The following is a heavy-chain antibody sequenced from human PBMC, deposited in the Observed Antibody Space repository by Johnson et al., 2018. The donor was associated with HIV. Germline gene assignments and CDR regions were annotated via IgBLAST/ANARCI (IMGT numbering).Heavy chain of an antibody. CDR3: ARDSQTYDYVWGSYRLKGDDAFDI. J-gene: IGHJ3*02. D-gene: IGHD3-16*02. V-gene: IGHV3-43D*03. Sequence: VQLVESGGVVVQPGGSLRLSCETSRFTFDDYAMHWVRQAPGKGLEWVSLINWDGDSTYYADSVKGRFTISRDNAKNSLYLQMNSLRAEDTAVYYCARDSQTYDYVWGSYRLKGDDAFDIWGQGTMVTVSS. CDR2: INWDGDST. CDR1: RFTFDDYA.